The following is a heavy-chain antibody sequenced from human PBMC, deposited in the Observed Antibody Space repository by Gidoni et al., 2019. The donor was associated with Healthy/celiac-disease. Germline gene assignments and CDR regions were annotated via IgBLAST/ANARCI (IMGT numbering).Heavy chain of an antibody. CDR2: IISEGSST. J-gene: IGHJ4*02. CDR1: GFPFSSDW. D-gene: IGHD1-26*01. V-gene: IGHV3-74*01. CDR3: ARVGGSYSQFFDY. Sequence: EVQLVESGGGLVPPGGSVRLTCAASGFPFSSDWMHWVRQAPGKGLVVVSRIISEGSSTSDADSVKGRFTISRDNAKNTLYLQMNSLRAEDTAVYYCARVGGSYSQFFDYWGQGTLVTVSS.